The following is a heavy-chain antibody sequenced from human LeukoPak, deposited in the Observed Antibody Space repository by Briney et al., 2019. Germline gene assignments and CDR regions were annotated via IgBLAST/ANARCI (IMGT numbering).Heavy chain of an antibody. CDR3: TTVTHFYL. CDR2: IKGRGQGRAT. Sequence: GGSLRLSCATSGFVFSGAWLSWVRQAPGKGLEWVGRIKGRGQGRATDYAAPVRGRFTISTDESRSTLYLQMNSLKTEDTAVYYCTTVTHFYLGGQGTLVTVSS. V-gene: IGHV3-15*01. D-gene: IGHD2/OR15-2a*01. CDR1: GFVFSGAW. J-gene: IGHJ1*01.